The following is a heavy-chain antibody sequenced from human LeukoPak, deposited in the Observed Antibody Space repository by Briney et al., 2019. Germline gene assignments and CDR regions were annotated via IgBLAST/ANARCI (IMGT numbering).Heavy chain of an antibody. D-gene: IGHD6-19*01. J-gene: IGHJ4*02. CDR1: GGSISSSSYY. CDR2: IYYSGST. Sequence: SETLSLTCTVSGGSISSSSYYWGWIRQTPGKGLEWIGSIYYSGSTYYNPSLKSRVTISVDTSKNQFSLKLSSVTAADTAVYYCAREPIVRAVAGRPVDYWGQGTLVTVSS. CDR3: AREPIVRAVAGRPVDY. V-gene: IGHV4-39*07.